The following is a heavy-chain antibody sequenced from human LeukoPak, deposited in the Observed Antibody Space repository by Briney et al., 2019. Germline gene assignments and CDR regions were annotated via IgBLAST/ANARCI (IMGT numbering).Heavy chain of an antibody. D-gene: IGHD2-21*01. J-gene: IGHJ5*02. CDR2: INPNSGGT. CDR1: GYTFTGYY. V-gene: IGHV1-2*02. Sequence: ASVKVSCKASGYTFTGYYMHWVRQAPGQGLEWMGWINPNSGGTNNAQKFQGRVTMTRDTSISTAYMELSRLRSDDTAVYYCARGAVINANWFDPWGQGTLVTVSS. CDR3: ARGAVINANWFDP.